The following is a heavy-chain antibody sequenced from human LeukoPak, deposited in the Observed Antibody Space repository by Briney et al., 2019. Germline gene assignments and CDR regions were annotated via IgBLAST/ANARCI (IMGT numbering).Heavy chain of an antibody. CDR1: GFTFSSYG. Sequence: GGSLRLSCAASGFTFSSYGMHWVRQAPGKGLEWVAFIRYDGSNKYYADSVKGRFTISRDNAKNSLYLQMNSLRAEDTAVYYCARDYQDSSGYYYFDYWGQGTLVTVSS. CDR3: ARDYQDSSGYYYFDY. D-gene: IGHD3-22*01. J-gene: IGHJ4*02. CDR2: IRYDGSNK. V-gene: IGHV3-30*02.